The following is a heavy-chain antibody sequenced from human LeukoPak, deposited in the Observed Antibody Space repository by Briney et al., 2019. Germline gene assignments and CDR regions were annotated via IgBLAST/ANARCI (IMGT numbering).Heavy chain of an antibody. CDR2: ISGSGGST. J-gene: IGHJ4*02. V-gene: IGHV3-23*01. Sequence: GGSLRLSCAASGFTFSSYAMSWVRQAPGKGLEWVSAISGSGGSTYYADSVKGRFTISRDNSKNILYLEMNSLRAEDTAVYYCAKSLEWLLNIDHYFDYWGQGTLVTVSS. CDR3: AKSLEWLLNIDHYFDY. CDR1: GFTFSSYA. D-gene: IGHD3-3*01.